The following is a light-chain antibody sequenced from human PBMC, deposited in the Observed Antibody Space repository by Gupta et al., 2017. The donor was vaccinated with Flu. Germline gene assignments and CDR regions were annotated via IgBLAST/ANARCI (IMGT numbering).Light chain of an antibody. CDR1: QDISNY. J-gene: IGKJ4*02. CDR3: QQYDNPPRT. V-gene: IGKV1-33*01. CDR2: DAS. Sequence: DIPITQSPSSLSASVGDRVTITCQASQDISNYLNWYQQKPGKAPKLLIYDASNLETGVPSRFSGSGSGTDFTLTISSLQPEDIATYYCQQYDNPPRTFGEGTKVEIK.